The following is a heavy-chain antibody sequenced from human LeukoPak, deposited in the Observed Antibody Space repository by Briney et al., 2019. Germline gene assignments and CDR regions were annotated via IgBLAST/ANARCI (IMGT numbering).Heavy chain of an antibody. CDR3: ATESYGGA. Sequence: GGSLRLSCAASDFAVSNNSMSWVRQAPGKGLEWVSVTYSSGSTHYADSVKGRFTISRDSSKNTLYLQMNSLRAEDTAVYYCATESYGGAWGQGTLVTVSS. V-gene: IGHV3-53*01. CDR1: DFAVSNNS. J-gene: IGHJ4*02. CDR2: TYSSGST. D-gene: IGHD1-26*01.